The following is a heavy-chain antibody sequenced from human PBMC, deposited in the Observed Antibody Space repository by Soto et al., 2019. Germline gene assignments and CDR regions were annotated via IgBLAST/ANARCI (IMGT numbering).Heavy chain of an antibody. D-gene: IGHD3-10*01. J-gene: IGHJ6*03. Sequence: QVQLVQSGAEVKKPGASVKVSCKASGYTFTSYDINWVRQATGQGLEWMGWMNPNSGNTGYAQKFQGRVTMTRNTSISTAYMELSSLRSEDTAVYYCARSKGMVRGTSTPKSALKGLSYYYYYYMDVWGKGTTVTVSS. CDR2: MNPNSGNT. CDR3: ARSKGMVRGTSTPKSALKGLSYYYYYYMDV. CDR1: GYTFTSYD. V-gene: IGHV1-8*01.